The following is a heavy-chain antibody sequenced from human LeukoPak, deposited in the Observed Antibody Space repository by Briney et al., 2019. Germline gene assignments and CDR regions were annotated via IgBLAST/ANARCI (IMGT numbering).Heavy chain of an antibody. CDR1: GFTFDNYG. V-gene: IGHV3-20*04. CDR2: INANGGST. Sequence: GGSLRLSCAASGFTFDNYGMSWVRQVPGKGLEWVSSINANGGSTDYADSVRGRFTISRDNDKNSLYLQMNNLRAEDTAFYYCVRHDFWSGFKGGDYWGQGTLVTVSS. D-gene: IGHD3-3*01. CDR3: VRHDFWSGFKGGDY. J-gene: IGHJ4*02.